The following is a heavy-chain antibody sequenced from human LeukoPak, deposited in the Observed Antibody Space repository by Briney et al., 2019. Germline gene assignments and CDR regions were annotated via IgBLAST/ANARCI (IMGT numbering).Heavy chain of an antibody. D-gene: IGHD3-22*01. V-gene: IGHV3-11*04. J-gene: IGHJ4*02. CDR1: GFTFSDYY. CDR2: ISSSGSTI. CDR3: ARGGYDYNDPRLDY. Sequence: GGSLRLSCAASGFTFSDYYMSWIRQAPGKGLEWVSYISSSGSTIYYADSVKGRFTISRDNSKNTLYLQMNSLRTEDTAVYYCARGGYDYNDPRLDYWGQGTLVTVSS.